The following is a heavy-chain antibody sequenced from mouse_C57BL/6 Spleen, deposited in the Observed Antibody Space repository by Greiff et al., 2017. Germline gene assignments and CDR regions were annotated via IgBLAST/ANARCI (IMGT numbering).Heavy chain of an antibody. Sequence: EVKLQESGAELVRPGASVKLSCTASGFNIKDYYMHWVKQRPEQGLEWIGRIDPEDGDTEYAPKFQGKATMTADTSSNTAYLQLSSLTSEDTAVYYCTRGGSSGFPPFAYWGQGTLVTVSA. D-gene: IGHD3-2*02. V-gene: IGHV14-1*01. J-gene: IGHJ3*01. CDR1: GFNIKDYY. CDR2: IDPEDGDT. CDR3: TRGGSSGFPPFAY.